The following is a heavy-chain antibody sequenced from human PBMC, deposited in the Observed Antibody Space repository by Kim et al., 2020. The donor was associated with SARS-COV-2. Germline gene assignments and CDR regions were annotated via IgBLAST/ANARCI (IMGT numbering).Heavy chain of an antibody. J-gene: IGHJ6*02. V-gene: IGHV1-46*01. CDR3: ARDRHYYGSGSYYVYYYYYFGMDV. D-gene: IGHD3-10*01. Sequence: ASVKVSCKASGYTFTSYYMHWVRQAPGQGLEWMGIINPSGGSTSYAQKFQGRVTMTRDTSTSTVYMELSSLRSEDTAVYYCARDRHYYGSGSYYVYYYYYFGMDVWGQGTTVTVSS. CDR1: GYTFTSYY. CDR2: INPSGGST.